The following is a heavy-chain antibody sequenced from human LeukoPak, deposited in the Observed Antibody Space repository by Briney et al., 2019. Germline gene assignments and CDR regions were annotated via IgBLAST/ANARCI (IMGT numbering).Heavy chain of an antibody. V-gene: IGHV1-69*01. J-gene: IGHJ3*02. D-gene: IGHD1-14*01. CDR2: IIPIFGTA. CDR1: GGTFSSYA. CDR3: ANRGAGYDAFDI. Sequence: SVKVSCKASGGTFSSYAISWVRQAPGQGLEWMGGIIPIFGTANYAQKFQGRVTITADESTSTAYMELSSLRSEDTAVYYCANRGAGYDAFDIWGQGTMVTVSS.